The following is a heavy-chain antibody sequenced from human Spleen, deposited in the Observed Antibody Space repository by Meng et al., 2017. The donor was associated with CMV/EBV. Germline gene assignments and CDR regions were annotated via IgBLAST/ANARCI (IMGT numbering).Heavy chain of an antibody. CDR1: GHSVTERY. CDR3: ARGDSNPDY. D-gene: IGHD3-22*01. Sequence: KGSCKTSGHSVTERYIHGVRQATGQGREWMGRINPNSGGTEYAQKFEGRVSVTRDTAITTAYMELSRLKSDDTAVFYCARGDSNPDYWGQGTLVTVSS. J-gene: IGHJ4*02. CDR2: INPNSGGT. V-gene: IGHV1-2*06.